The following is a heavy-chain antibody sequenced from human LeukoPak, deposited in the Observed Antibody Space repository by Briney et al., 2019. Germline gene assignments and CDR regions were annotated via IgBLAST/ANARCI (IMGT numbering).Heavy chain of an antibody. CDR3: ASARDFGWEGIWN. J-gene: IGHJ4*02. V-gene: IGHV4-59*08. Sequence: ASETLSLTCTVSGGSISSYYWSWIRQPPGKGLEWIGSIYYSGSTNYNPSLKSRVTISVDTSKNQFSLKLSSVTAADTAVYHCASARDFGWEGIWNWGQGTLVTVSS. CDR2: IYYSGST. CDR1: GGSISSYY. D-gene: IGHD6-19*01.